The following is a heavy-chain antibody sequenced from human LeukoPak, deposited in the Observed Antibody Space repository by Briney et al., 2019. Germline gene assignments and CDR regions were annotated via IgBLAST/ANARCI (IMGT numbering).Heavy chain of an antibody. CDR2: INPNSGGT. CDR1: GYTFTGYY. J-gene: IGHJ4*02. V-gene: IGHV1-2*02. Sequence: ASVKVSCKASGYTFTGYYMHWVRQAPGQGLEWMGWINPNSGGTNYAQKFQGRVTMTRDTSISTAYMELSRLRSDDTAVYYCARPGGSSGYYKGPANFDYWGQGTLVTVSS. CDR3: ARPGGSSGYYKGPANFDY. D-gene: IGHD3-22*01.